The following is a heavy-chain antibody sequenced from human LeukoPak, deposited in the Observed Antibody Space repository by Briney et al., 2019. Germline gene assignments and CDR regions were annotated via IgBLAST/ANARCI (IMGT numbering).Heavy chain of an antibody. CDR3: ARHDYGVREYYFDY. D-gene: IGHD4-17*01. J-gene: IGHJ4*02. V-gene: IGHV7-4-1*02. Sequence: ASVKVSCKASGYTFTTYAMNWVRQAPGQGLEWMGWINTNTGNPTYAQGFTGRFVFSLDTSVSTAYLQISSLKAEDTAVYYCARHDYGVREYYFDYWGQGTLVTVSS. CDR1: GYTFTTYA. CDR2: INTNTGNP.